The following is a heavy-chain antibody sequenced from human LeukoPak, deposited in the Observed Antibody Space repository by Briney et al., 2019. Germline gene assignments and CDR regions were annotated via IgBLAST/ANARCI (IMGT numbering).Heavy chain of an antibody. CDR2: ISGSGDAT. CDR3: ARGGLIQRHAFDI. V-gene: IGHV3-23*01. Sequence: PGGSLRLSCAASGFTFSNYVMTWVRQAPGKGLEWVSLISGSGDATTYADSVKGRFTISRDNSKNTVYLHMNSLRGEDTALYYCARGGLIQRHAFDIWGQGTMVTVSS. J-gene: IGHJ3*02. CDR1: GFTFSNYV. D-gene: IGHD5-18*01.